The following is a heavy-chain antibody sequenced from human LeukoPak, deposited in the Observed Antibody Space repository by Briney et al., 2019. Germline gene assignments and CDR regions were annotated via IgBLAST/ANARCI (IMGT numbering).Heavy chain of an antibody. V-gene: IGHV3-23*01. CDR1: GFTFTSYA. D-gene: IGHD3-22*01. CDR3: ARANYYDISGYDY. Sequence: GGSLRLSCAASGFTFTSYAMSWVRQAPGKGPEWVSAISPTGDRTYYADSVKGRFTISRDNAKNSLYLQMNSLRAEDTAVYYCARANYYDISGYDYWGQGTLVTVSS. J-gene: IGHJ4*02. CDR2: ISPTGDRT.